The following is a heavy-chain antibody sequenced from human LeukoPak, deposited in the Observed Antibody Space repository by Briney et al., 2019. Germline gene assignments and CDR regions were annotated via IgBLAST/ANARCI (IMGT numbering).Heavy chain of an antibody. Sequence: PSETLSLTCAVSGGSISSGGYSWSWIRQPPGKGLEWIGYIYHSGSTYYNPSLKSRVTISVDRSKNQFSLKLSSVTAADTAVYYCARADSGYDHNWFDPWGQGTLVTVSS. V-gene: IGHV4-30-2*01. J-gene: IGHJ5*02. D-gene: IGHD5-12*01. CDR2: IYHSGST. CDR1: GGSISSGGYS. CDR3: ARADSGYDHNWFDP.